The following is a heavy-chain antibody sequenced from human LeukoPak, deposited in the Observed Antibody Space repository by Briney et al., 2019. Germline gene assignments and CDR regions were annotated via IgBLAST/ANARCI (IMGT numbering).Heavy chain of an antibody. Sequence: GGSLRLSCAASGFTFSSYAMSWVRQAPGPGLEWVSAISGSGGSTYYADSVKGRFTISRDNSKNTLYLQMNSLRAEDTAVYYCAKEGSYSNYPAYNWFDPWGQGTLVTVSS. D-gene: IGHD4-11*01. V-gene: IGHV3-23*01. CDR2: ISGSGGST. CDR3: AKEGSYSNYPAYNWFDP. J-gene: IGHJ5*02. CDR1: GFTFSSYA.